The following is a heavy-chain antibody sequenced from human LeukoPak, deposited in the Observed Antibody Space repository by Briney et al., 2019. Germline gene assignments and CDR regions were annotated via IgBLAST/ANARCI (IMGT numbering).Heavy chain of an antibody. V-gene: IGHV3-7*01. D-gene: IGHD3-10*01. CDR3: AKVTYGSGTYGAFDY. CDR2: IKRDGSEK. CDR1: GFTLSNYY. Sequence: GGSLRLSCAASGFTLSNYYMSWVRQAPGKGLEWVANIKRDGSEKYYVDSVKGRFTISRDNAKNSLYLQMNSLRAEDTAVYYCAKVTYGSGTYGAFDYWGQGTLVTVSS. J-gene: IGHJ4*02.